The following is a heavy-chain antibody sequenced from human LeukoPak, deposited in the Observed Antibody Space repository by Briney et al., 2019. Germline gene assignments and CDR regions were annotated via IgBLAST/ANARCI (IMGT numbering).Heavy chain of an antibody. D-gene: IGHD3-22*01. CDR1: GYTFTSYY. J-gene: IGHJ5*02. Sequence: ASVKVSCKASGYTFTSYYMHWVRQAPGQGLEWMGIINPSGGSTSYAQKFQHRVTMTRHTTTSTVYMELSSLRSEYTAVYYCAREPAPYYYDSSGYQNGFDPWGQGTLVTVSS. V-gene: IGHV1-46*01. CDR2: INPSGGST. CDR3: AREPAPYYYDSSGYQNGFDP.